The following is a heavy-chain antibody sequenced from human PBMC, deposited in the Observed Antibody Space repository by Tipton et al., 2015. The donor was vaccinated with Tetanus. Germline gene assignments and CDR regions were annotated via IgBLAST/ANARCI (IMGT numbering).Heavy chain of an antibody. CDR1: GGSISDYY. Sequence: LRLSCNVSGGSISDYYWSRIRQPAGKRMQWIGRIHSGGSTTYNPSLKNRVTMSVDMSKNHVSLTLTSVTAADTATYHCARRGDNWFFDLWGRGTLVTVSS. V-gene: IGHV4-4*07. D-gene: IGHD2-21*02. J-gene: IGHJ2*01. CDR3: ARRGDNWFFDL. CDR2: IHSGGST.